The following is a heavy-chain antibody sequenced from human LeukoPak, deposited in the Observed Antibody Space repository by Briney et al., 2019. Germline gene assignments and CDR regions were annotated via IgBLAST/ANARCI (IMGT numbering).Heavy chain of an antibody. J-gene: IGHJ6*02. Sequence: PSETLSLTCAVSGGSISSGGYSWSWIRQPPGKGLEWIGYIYDSGSTYYNPSLKSRVTISVDRSKNRFSLKLSSVTAADTAVYYCAKSSYHRSGYYYYGMDVWGQGTTVTASS. CDR3: AKSSYHRSGYYYYGMDV. V-gene: IGHV4-30-2*01. CDR2: IYDSGST. CDR1: GGSISSGGYS. D-gene: IGHD2-15*01.